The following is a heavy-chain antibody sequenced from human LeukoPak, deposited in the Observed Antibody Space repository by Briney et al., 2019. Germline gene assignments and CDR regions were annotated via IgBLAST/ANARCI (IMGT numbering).Heavy chain of an antibody. J-gene: IGHJ5*02. D-gene: IGHD3-16*01. CDR2: INSDGSST. Sequence: GGSLRLSCAASGFTFSYYWMHWVRQAPGKGLVWVSLINSDGSSTSYADSVKGRFTISRDNAKNTLYLQMNSLSAEDTAVYYCARTSSGGFDPWGLGTLVTVSS. CDR1: GFTFSYYW. V-gene: IGHV3-74*01. CDR3: ARTSSGGFDP.